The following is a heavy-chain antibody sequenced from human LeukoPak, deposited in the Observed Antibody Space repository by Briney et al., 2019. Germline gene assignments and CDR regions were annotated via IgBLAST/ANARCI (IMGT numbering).Heavy chain of an antibody. Sequence: PGGSLRLSCAASGFTFSSYGMHWVRQAPGKGLEWVAVIWYDGSNKYYADSVKGRFTISRDNSKNTLYLQMNSLRAEDTAAYYCARGVSYGDPSLDYWGQGTLVTVSS. D-gene: IGHD4-17*01. CDR1: GFTFSSYG. CDR3: ARGVSYGDPSLDY. V-gene: IGHV3-33*01. J-gene: IGHJ4*02. CDR2: IWYDGSNK.